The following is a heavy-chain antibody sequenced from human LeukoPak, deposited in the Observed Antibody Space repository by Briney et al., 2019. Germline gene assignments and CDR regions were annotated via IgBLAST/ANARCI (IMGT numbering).Heavy chain of an antibody. CDR1: GFTFGDYA. J-gene: IGHJ4*02. CDR2: IRSKAYDATT. V-gene: IGHV3-49*04. D-gene: IGHD1-7*01. CDR3: TRGDIWNFRY. Sequence: GGSLRLSCTASGFTFGDYAMSWVRQAPGKGLEWVGFIRSKAYDATTEYAASVEGRFTISRDDSKSIAYLQMNSLKTEDTAVYYYTRGDIWNFRYWGQGTLVTVSS.